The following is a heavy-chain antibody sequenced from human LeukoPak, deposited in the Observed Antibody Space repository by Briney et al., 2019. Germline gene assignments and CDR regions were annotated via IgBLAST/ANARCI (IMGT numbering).Heavy chain of an antibody. CDR2: IYSDGST. J-gene: IGHJ4*02. V-gene: IGHV3-66*01. Sequence: GGSLRLSCAASGFTISSKYMNWVRQAPGKGLEWVSIIYSDGSTDYADSVKGRFILSRDKSKHTLFLQMNSLRAEDTAVYYCVRVVGSSWRYWGQGTLVTVSS. CDR3: VRVVGSSWRY. D-gene: IGHD6-13*01. CDR1: GFTISSKY.